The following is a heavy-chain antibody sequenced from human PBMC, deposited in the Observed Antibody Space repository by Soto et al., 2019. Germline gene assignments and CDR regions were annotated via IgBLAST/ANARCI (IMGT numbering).Heavy chain of an antibody. V-gene: IGHV1-69*13. J-gene: IGHJ4*02. CDR1: GGLFSSYA. Sequence: GASVKVSCKDSGGLFSSYAISWVRQAPGQGLEWMGGIIPVFGTAYYAQKFQGRVTITADESTNTAYMELSSLRSEDTAMYYCARGRSGYVWFNEFWGQGSLVTVSS. D-gene: IGHD3-22*01. CDR2: IIPVFGTA. CDR3: ARGRSGYVWFNEF.